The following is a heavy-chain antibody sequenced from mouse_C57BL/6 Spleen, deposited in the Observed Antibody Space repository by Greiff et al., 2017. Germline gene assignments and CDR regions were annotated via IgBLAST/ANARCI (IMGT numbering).Heavy chain of an antibody. CDR1: GFTFSSYA. J-gene: IGHJ1*03. V-gene: IGHV5-4*01. Sequence: EVMLVESGGGLVKPGGSLKLSCAASGFTFSSYAMSWVRQTPEKRLEWVATISDGGSYTYYPDNVKGRFTISRDNAKNNLYLQMSHLKSEDTAMYYSAREGATVVAPYFDVWGTEGTVSVSS. CDR3: AREGATVVAPYFDV. CDR2: ISDGGSYT. D-gene: IGHD1-3*01.